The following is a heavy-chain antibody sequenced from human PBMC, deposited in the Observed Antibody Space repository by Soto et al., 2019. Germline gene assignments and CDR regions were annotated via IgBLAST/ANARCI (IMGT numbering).Heavy chain of an antibody. CDR2: ISGSGGST. V-gene: IGHV3-23*01. D-gene: IGHD3-3*01. CDR1: GFTFSSYA. CDR3: AKDPRGITIFGVVNPIGEVDY. J-gene: IGHJ4*02. Sequence: GGSLRLSCAASGFTFSSYAMSWVRQAPGKGLEWVSAISGSGGSTYYADSVKGRFTISRDNSKNTLYLQMNSLRAEDTAVYYCAKDPRGITIFGVVNPIGEVDYWGQGTLVTVSS.